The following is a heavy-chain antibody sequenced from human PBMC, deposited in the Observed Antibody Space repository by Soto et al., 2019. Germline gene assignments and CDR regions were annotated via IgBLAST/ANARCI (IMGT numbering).Heavy chain of an antibody. Sequence: VPLQQSGPRLVKPSETLSPTRHVSCGPDRGHKLGWVRPAPGRGLEWIGYVYYTGDTAYNPSLRGRVTISADTSTNDISLTLNSVTAADTAVYYCVRQGIDYLHGLVDVWGQGTTVSVSS. V-gene: IGHV4-59*08. J-gene: IGHJ6*02. CDR1: CGPDRGHK. CDR2: VYYTGDT. CDR3: VRQGIDYLHGLVDV. D-gene: IGHD4-17*01.